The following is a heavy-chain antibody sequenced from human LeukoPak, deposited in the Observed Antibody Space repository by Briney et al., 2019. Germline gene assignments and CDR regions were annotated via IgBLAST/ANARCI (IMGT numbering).Heavy chain of an antibody. Sequence: SVNVSCMASRFTFTSSAVQWVRQARGQGLEWIGWIVGGSGNKNSPQKFEARVTITRDMSTSLVYMALSSLRTEDTDVYYCAAEAAYYYDSRDAFDVWGQGTMVTVSS. V-gene: IGHV1-58*01. J-gene: IGHJ3*01. CDR1: RFTFTSSA. CDR2: IVGGSGNK. D-gene: IGHD3-22*01. CDR3: AAEAAYYYDSRDAFDV.